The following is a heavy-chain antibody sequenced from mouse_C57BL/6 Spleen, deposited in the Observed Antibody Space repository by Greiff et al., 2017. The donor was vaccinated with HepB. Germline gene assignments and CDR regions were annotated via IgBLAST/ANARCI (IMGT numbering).Heavy chain of an antibody. CDR1: GYSFTSYY. J-gene: IGHJ2*01. V-gene: IGHV1-66*01. Sequence: VKLQESGPELVKPGASVKISCKASGYSFTSYYIHWVKQRPGQGLEWIGRIYPGSGNTKYNEKFKGKATLTADTSSSTAYMQLSSLTSEDSAVYYCARANHLYYFDYWGQGTTLTVSS. CDR2: IYPGSGNT. CDR3: ARANHLYYFDY.